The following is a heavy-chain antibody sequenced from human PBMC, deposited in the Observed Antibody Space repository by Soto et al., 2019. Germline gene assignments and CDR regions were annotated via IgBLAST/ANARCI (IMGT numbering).Heavy chain of an antibody. J-gene: IGHJ6*03. CDR1: AVTFSDYD. CDR3: ARVFLTVAARPDFYLDV. D-gene: IGHD6-6*01. Sequence: SLRLACAASAVTFSDYDMTWVCQDPGKGLEWLSYISHTGLTTYYADSVQGRFTISRDNAKNSLFLQMNSLRAEDTAVYYCARVFLTVAARPDFYLDVWGKGTTVSVSS. CDR2: ISHTGLTT. V-gene: IGHV3-11*01.